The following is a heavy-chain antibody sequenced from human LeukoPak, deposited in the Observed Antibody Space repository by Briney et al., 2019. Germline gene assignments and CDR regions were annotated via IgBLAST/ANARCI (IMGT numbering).Heavy chain of an antibody. CDR1: GYTFTSYG. D-gene: IGHD2-2*01. V-gene: IGHV1-18*01. CDR3: ARDQGMTQRYCSSTSCYSGRSYYYYGMDV. CDR2: ISAYNGNT. Sequence: VASVKVSCKASGYTFTSYGISWVRQAPGQGLEWMGWISAYNGNTNYAQKLQGRVTMTTDTSTSTAYMELRSLRSDDTAVYYCARDQGMTQRYCSSTSCYSGRSYYYYGMDVWGQGTTVTVSS. J-gene: IGHJ6*02.